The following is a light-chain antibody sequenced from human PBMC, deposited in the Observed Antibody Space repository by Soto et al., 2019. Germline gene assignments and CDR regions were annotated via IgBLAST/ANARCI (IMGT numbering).Light chain of an antibody. J-gene: IGKJ2*01. CDR2: GAS. CDR3: QQYNNWPLYT. Sequence: EIVMTQSPATLSVSPGERATLSCRASQSVSSNLAWYQQKPGQAPRLLIYGASTRATGIPARISGSGSGTDFTLTISSLQSEDFAVYYCQQYNNWPLYTFGQGTKLEIK. V-gene: IGKV3-15*01. CDR1: QSVSSN.